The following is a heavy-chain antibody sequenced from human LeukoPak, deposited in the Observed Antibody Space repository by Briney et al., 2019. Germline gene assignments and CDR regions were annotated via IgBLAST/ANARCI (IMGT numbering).Heavy chain of an antibody. V-gene: IGHV3-74*01. CDR1: GFTFSSYW. CDR2: INSDGSST. Sequence: GGSLRLSCAASGFTFSSYWMHWVRQAPGKGLVWVSRINSDGSSTSYADSVKGRSTISRDNAKNTLYLQMNSLRAEDTAVYYCARVRTNYYDSRDAFDIWGQGTMVTVSS. D-gene: IGHD3-22*01. CDR3: ARVRTNYYDSRDAFDI. J-gene: IGHJ3*02.